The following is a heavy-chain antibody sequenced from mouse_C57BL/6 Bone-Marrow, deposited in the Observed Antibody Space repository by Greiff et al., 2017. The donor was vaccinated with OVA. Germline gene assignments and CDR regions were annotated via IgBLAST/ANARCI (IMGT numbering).Heavy chain of an antibody. Sequence: EVQRVESGAELVKPGASVKLSCKASGFNIKDYYMHWVKQRPEQGLEWIGRIDPEDGETKYAPNFQGKATITADTSSNTAYLQLSSLTSEDTAVYYCARGGSYYVDYWGQGTTLTVSS. CDR1: GFNIKDYY. V-gene: IGHV14-2*01. J-gene: IGHJ2*01. CDR2: IDPEDGET. CDR3: ARGGSYYVDY.